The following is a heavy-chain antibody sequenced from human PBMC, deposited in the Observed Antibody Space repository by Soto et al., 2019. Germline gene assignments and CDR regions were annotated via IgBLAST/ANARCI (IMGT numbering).Heavy chain of an antibody. D-gene: IGHD4-17*01. CDR1: GFTLSSYH. V-gene: IGHV3-48*03. Sequence: PGGSLRLSCAASGFTLSSYHMDWVRQAPGKGLEWVSYISISSSTIFYADSVKGRFTISRDNAKNSIYLQMDSLRAEDTAVYYCARDGSTGTTNYHYAMDVWAQGTTVTVSS. CDR3: ARDGSTGTTNYHYAMDV. J-gene: IGHJ6*02. CDR2: ISISSSTI.